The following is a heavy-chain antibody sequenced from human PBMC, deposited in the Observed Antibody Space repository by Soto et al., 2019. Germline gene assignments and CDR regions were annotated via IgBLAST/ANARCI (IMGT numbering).Heavy chain of an antibody. J-gene: IGHJ2*01. V-gene: IGHV4-30-2*01. Sequence: SETLSLTCAVSGGSISSGGYSWSWIRQPPGKGLEWIGYIYHSGSTYYNPSLKSRVTISVDRSKNQFSLKLSSVTAADTAVYYCARGPYCGGDCYSYWYFDLWGRGTLVTVSS. CDR2: IYHSGST. CDR3: ARGPYCGGDCYSYWYFDL. D-gene: IGHD2-21*02. CDR1: GGSISSGGYS.